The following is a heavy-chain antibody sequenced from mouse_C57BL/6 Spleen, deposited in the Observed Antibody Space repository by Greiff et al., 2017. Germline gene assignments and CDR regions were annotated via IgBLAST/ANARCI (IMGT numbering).Heavy chain of an antibody. V-gene: IGHV1-7*01. Sequence: QVQLQQSGAELAKPGASVKLSCKASGYTFTSYWMHWVKQRPGKGLEWIGYINPSSGYTKYNQKFKDKATLTADKSYSTAYMQLSSLTYEDYAVYYCARSTAQATWAWFAYWGQRPLVTVSA. CDR2: INPSSGYT. CDR3: ARSTAQATWAWFAY. CDR1: GYTFTSYW. D-gene: IGHD3-2*02. J-gene: IGHJ3*01.